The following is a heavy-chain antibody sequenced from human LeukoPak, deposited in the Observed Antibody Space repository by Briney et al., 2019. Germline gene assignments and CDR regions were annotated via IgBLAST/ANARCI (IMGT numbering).Heavy chain of an antibody. CDR2: IYTSGST. J-gene: IGHJ6*03. D-gene: IGHD3-3*01. CDR1: GGSISSYY. Sequence: SETLSLTCTVSGGSISSYYWSWIRQPPGKGLEWIGYIYTSGSTNYNPSLKSRVTISVDTTKNQFSLKLRSVTAADPALYYCATCSRSYDFWSGNYCYYMDVWGKGTTVTVSS. CDR3: ATCSRSYDFWSGNYCYYMDV. V-gene: IGHV4-4*09.